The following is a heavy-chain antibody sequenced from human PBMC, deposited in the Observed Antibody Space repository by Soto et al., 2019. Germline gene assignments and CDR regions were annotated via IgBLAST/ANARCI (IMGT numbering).Heavy chain of an antibody. J-gene: IGHJ5*02. D-gene: IGHD3-10*01. CDR1: GXGVSHYV. V-gene: IGHV3-30*14. CDR2: IIDGDAKT. Sequence: GSLRLSCAVSGXGVSHYVFDWVRQAPGKGLEWVALIIDGDAKTKYATSVRGRFTFSRDMSKSSIFLQMNTMRVDDSAIYFCAREGDTHAFRGFDLWGQGTLGTVSS. CDR3: AREGDTHAFRGFDL.